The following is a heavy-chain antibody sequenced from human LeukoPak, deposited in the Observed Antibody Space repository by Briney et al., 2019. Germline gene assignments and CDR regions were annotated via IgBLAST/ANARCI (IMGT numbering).Heavy chain of an antibody. CDR3: AKFDYDFWSGYYVKNRYYMDV. V-gene: IGHV3-23*01. D-gene: IGHD3-3*01. CDR2: ISGSGGST. Sequence: GGSLRLSCAASGFTFRSYAMSWVRQAPGKGLEWVSVISGSGGSTYYADSVKGRFTISRDNSKNTLYLQMNSLRAEDTAVYYCAKFDYDFWSGYYVKNRYYMDVWGKGTTVTVSS. CDR1: GFTFRSYA. J-gene: IGHJ6*03.